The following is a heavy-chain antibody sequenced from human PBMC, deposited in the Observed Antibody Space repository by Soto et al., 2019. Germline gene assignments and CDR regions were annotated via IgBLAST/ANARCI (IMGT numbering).Heavy chain of an antibody. Sequence: QVQLVESGGGVVQPGRSLRLSCAASGFTFSSYAMHWVRQAPGKGLEWVAVISYDGSNKYYADSVKGRFTISRDNSKNTRDLPMNSLNAEDRALYYCARDERHYDFCRGYYPYSYGMDLWGQGTPVTVSS. V-gene: IGHV3-30-3*01. CDR3: ARDERHYDFCRGYYPYSYGMDL. D-gene: IGHD3-3*01. CDR2: ISYDGSNK. CDR1: GFTFSSYA. J-gene: IGHJ6*02.